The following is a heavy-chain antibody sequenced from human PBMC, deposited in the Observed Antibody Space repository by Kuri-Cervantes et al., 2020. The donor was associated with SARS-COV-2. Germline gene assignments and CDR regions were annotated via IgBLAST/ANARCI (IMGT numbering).Heavy chain of an antibody. CDR3: ARSPLLGDNFDY. V-gene: IGHV4-4*07. Sequence: SETLSLTCTVSGGSISSYYWSWIRQPAGKGLEWIGRIYTSGSTDYNPSLKSRVTMSADTSKNQFSLKLSSVTAADTAVYYCARSPLLGDNFDYWGQGTVVTVSS. D-gene: IGHD3-16*01. CDR2: IYTSGST. J-gene: IGHJ4*02. CDR1: GGSISSYY.